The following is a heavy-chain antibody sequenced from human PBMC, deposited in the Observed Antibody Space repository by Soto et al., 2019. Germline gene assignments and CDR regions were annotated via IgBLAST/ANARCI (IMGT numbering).Heavy chain of an antibody. Sequence: SETLSLTCTVSGGSISSSSYYWGWIRQPPGKGLEWIGSIYYSGSTYYNPSLKSRVTISVDTSKNQFSLKLSSVTAADTAVYYCARRLAHVVPATVRDYYYYMDVWGKGTTVTVSS. V-gene: IGHV4-39*01. CDR1: GGSISSSSYY. CDR2: IYYSGST. J-gene: IGHJ6*03. D-gene: IGHD2-2*02. CDR3: ARRLAHVVPATVRDYYYYMDV.